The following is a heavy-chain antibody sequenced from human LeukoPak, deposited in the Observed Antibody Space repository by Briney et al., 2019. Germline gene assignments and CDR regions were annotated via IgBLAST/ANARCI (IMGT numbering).Heavy chain of an antibody. Sequence: PSETLSLTCTVSGGSISSYYWSWIRQPPGKGLEWIGYIYYSGSTNYNPSLKSRVTISVDTSKNQFSLKLSSVTAADTAVYYCARGEAAAGTSFGYWGQGNLVPVSS. D-gene: IGHD6-13*01. CDR1: GGSISSYY. V-gene: IGHV4-59*01. CDR2: IYYSGST. CDR3: ARGEAAAGTSFGY. J-gene: IGHJ4*02.